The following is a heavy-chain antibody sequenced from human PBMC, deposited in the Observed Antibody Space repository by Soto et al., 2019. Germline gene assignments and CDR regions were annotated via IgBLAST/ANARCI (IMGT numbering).Heavy chain of an antibody. V-gene: IGHV1-18*01. CDR1: GYTFTSYG. CDR3: ATAPGPYGSGSSRSPD. CDR2: ISAYNGNT. J-gene: IGHJ4*02. D-gene: IGHD3-10*01. Sequence: ASVKVSCKASGYTFTSYGISWVRQAPGQGLEWMGWISAYNGNTNYAQKLQGRVTMTEDTSTNTAYMELSSLRSEDTAVYYCATAPGPYGSGSSRSPDWGQGTLVTVSS.